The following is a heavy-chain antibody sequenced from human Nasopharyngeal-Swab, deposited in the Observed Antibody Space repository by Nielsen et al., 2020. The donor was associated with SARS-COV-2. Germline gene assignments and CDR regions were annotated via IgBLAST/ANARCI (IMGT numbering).Heavy chain of an antibody. J-gene: IGHJ6*03. CDR3: ARGGYGNYYYYYYYMDV. Sequence: GESLKISCAASGFTFSSYWMHWVRQAPGKGLVWVSRINTDGSSTNYADSMKGRFTISRDNAKNTVYLQMNSLRAEDTAVYYCARGGYGNYYYYYYYMDVWGKGTTVTVSS. CDR2: INTDGSST. CDR1: GFTFSSYW. V-gene: IGHV3-74*01. D-gene: IGHD4-23*01.